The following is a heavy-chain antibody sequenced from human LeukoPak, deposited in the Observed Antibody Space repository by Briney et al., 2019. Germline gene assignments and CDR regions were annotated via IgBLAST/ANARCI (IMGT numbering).Heavy chain of an antibody. CDR2: IIPISGTA. J-gene: IGHJ4*02. D-gene: IGHD3-9*01. CDR1: EDTFTSYA. V-gene: IGHV1-69*06. CDR3: ARGPIYYVILSGYYSDKAYFDV. Sequence: SVKVSCKASEDTFTSYAMSWVRQAPGQGLEWMGGIIPISGTANYAQKFQGRVTITADKSTSTAYMALSRLRSEETAVYYCARGPIYYVILSGYYSDKAYFDVWGQGTLVTVSS.